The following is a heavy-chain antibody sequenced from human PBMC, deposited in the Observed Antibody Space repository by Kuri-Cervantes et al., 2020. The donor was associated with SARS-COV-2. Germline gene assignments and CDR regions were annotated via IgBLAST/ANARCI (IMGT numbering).Heavy chain of an antibody. CDR1: GFTFSSHS. CDR3: AKDQEVVPAAIWGFQH. V-gene: IGHV3-48*01. D-gene: IGHD2-2*02. J-gene: IGHJ1*01. CDR2: ISSRSRTI. Sequence: GGSLRLSCAASGFTFSSHSMNWVRQAPGKGLEWISYISSRSRTICYADSVKGRFTISRDNSKNTLYLQMNSLRAEDTAVYYCAKDQEVVPAAIWGFQHWGPGTLVTVSS.